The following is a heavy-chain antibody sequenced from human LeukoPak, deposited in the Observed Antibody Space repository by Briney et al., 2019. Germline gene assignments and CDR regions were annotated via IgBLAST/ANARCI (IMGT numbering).Heavy chain of an antibody. D-gene: IGHD6-19*01. CDR3: ARDGSCFDF. J-gene: IGHJ4*02. V-gene: IGHV3-7*01. CDR1: GFTFSEYW. Sequence: PGGSLRLSCGASGFTFSEYWMTWVRQAPGRGPEWVANIKGDGTKMYYVGSVKGRFTISRDNDKNSLYLQMNNLRVEDTAVYHCARDGSCFDFWGQGALVTVSS. CDR2: IKGDGTKM.